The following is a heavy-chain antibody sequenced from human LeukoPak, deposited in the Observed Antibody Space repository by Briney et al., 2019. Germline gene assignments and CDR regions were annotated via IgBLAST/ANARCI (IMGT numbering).Heavy chain of an antibody. CDR1: GGSFSGYY. CDR2: INHSGST. J-gene: IGHJ3*02. Sequence: SETLSLTCAVYGGSFSGYYWSWIRQPPGKGLEWIGEINHSGSTNYNPSLKSRVTISVDTSKNQFSLKLSSVTAADTAVYYCARQTEWELLWSGWGFDIWGQGTMVTVSS. D-gene: IGHD1-26*01. CDR3: ARQTEWELLWSGWGFDI. V-gene: IGHV4-34*01.